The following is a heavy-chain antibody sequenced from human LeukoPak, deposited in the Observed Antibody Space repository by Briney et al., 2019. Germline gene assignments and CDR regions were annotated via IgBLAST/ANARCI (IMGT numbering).Heavy chain of an antibody. V-gene: IGHV4-39*01. CDR2: IYYSGST. J-gene: IGHJ4*02. CDR3: ARRYYYDSSGYYY. Sequence: PSETLSLTCTVSGGSVSSSSYYWGWIRQPPGKGLEWIGSIYYSGSTYYNPSLKSRVTISVDTSKNQFSLKLRSVTAADTAVYYCARRYYYDSSGYYYWGQGTLVTVSS. D-gene: IGHD3-22*01. CDR1: GGSVSSSSYY.